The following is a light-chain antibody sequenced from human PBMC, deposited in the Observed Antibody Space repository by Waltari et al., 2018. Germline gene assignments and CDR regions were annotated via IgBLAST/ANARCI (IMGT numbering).Light chain of an antibody. CDR2: GAS. Sequence: EIVLTQFPGPLSLSPGEGATLSCRASQSVSSGWLAWFQQKPGQAPRLLIYGASRRARGIPDRFRGSGSGTDFTLTISRVDPEDFALYFCQQYGSSPRTFGQGTKVEI. CDR3: QQYGSSPRT. J-gene: IGKJ1*01. V-gene: IGKV3-20*01. CDR1: QSVSSGW.